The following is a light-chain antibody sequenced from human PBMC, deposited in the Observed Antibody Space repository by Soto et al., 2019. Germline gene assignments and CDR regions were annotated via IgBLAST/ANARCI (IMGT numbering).Light chain of an antibody. V-gene: IGKV3-11*01. CDR3: QLRNNWPPIFT. CDR1: QSLSGH. CDR2: DAS. Sequence: EIVLTQSPATLSLSPGERATLSCRASQSLSGHLAWFQQKPGQPPRLLIYDASNRATGVPARFSGSGSGTDFTLTISSLESEDFAVYFCQLRNNWPPIFTFGPGTKVDFK. J-gene: IGKJ3*01.